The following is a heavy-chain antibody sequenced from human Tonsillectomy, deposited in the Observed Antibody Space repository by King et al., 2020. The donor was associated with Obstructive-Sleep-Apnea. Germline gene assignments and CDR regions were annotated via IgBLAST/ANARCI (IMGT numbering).Heavy chain of an antibody. CDR3: TTAYSAGWCFDY. V-gene: IGHV3-15*01. Sequence: VQLVESGGGFIKSGGSLSLSCAASGFIFTKAWMSWVRQAPGKGLEWVGRVKNKIDGGTTDYAAPVKGRFSISRDDSKKTLYLEMNSLKTEDTAVYYCTTAYSAGWCFDYWGQGALVTVSS. J-gene: IGHJ4*02. CDR2: VKNKIDGGTT. D-gene: IGHD6-19*01. CDR1: GFIFTKAW.